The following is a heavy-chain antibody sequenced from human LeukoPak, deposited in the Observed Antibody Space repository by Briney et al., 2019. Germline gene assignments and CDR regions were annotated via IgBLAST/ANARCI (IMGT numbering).Heavy chain of an antibody. Sequence: ASVKVSCKTSGHTFTGYYMHWVRQAPGQGLEWMGWINGNSGGTNYAQKFQGRVTMTRDTSISTAYMELSRLTSDDTAVHYCARDFGYHTTYNWFDPWGQGTLVTVSS. CDR2: INGNSGGT. V-gene: IGHV1-2*02. CDR1: GHTFTGYY. CDR3: ARDFGYHTTYNWFDP. D-gene: IGHD3-16*01. J-gene: IGHJ5*02.